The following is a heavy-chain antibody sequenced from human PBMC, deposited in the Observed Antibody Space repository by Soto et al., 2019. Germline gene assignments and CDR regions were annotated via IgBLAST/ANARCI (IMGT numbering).Heavy chain of an antibody. CDR1: GFTFSNAW. Sequence: PVGSLRLSCAASGFTFSNAWMSWVRQAPGKGLERVGRIKSKTDGGTTDYAAPVKGRFTISRDDSKNTLYLQMNSLKTEDTAVYYCTTDQGSGYYQYYYYYYGMDVWGQGTTVTVS. V-gene: IGHV3-15*01. CDR3: TTDQGSGYYQYYYYYYGMDV. D-gene: IGHD3-3*01. CDR2: IKSKTDGGTT. J-gene: IGHJ6*02.